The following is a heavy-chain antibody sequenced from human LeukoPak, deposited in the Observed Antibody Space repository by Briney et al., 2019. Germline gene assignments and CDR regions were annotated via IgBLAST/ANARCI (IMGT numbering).Heavy chain of an antibody. CDR2: IKNDGAVK. Sequence: GGSLRLSCAASGFTFSDHWTTWVRQAPGKGLEWVANIKNDGAVKNYVDSVKGRFTISRDNAKNSLYLQMNSLRAEDTAVYYCAKDSYSKGDFWGQGVLVTVSS. CDR3: AKDSYSKGDF. V-gene: IGHV3-7*01. D-gene: IGHD6-13*01. CDR1: GFTFSDHW. J-gene: IGHJ4*02.